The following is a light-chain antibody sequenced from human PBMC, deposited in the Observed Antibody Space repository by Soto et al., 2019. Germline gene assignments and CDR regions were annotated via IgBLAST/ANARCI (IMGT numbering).Light chain of an antibody. V-gene: IGLV2-14*01. J-gene: IGLJ3*02. CDR3: SSYSSSSTLGV. CDR1: SSDVGGYNY. CDR2: EVS. Sequence: QSALTQPASVSGSPGQSITISCTGTSSDVGGYNYVSWYQQHPGKAPKLIIYEVSNRPSGVSNRFAGSKSGNTASLTIYGLQAEDEADYHCSSYSSSSTLGVFGGGTKLTVL.